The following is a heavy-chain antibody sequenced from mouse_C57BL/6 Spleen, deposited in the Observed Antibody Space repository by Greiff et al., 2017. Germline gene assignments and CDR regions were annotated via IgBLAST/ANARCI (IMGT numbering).Heavy chain of an antibody. Sequence: VQLQQPGAELVRPGSSVKLSCKASGYTFTSYWMDWVKQRPGQGLEWIGNIYPSDSETHYNQKFKDKATLTVDKSSSTAYMQLSSLTSEDSAVYYCARLRSIYYGDYWGQGTTLTVSS. CDR2: IYPSDSET. V-gene: IGHV1-61*01. CDR1: GYTFTSYW. D-gene: IGHD2-1*01. J-gene: IGHJ2*01. CDR3: ARLRSIYYGDY.